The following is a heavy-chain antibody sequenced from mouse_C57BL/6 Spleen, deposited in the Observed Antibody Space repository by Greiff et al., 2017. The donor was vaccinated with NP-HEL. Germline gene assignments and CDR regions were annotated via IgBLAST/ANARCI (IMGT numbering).Heavy chain of an antibody. Sequence: EVKLQESGPELVKPGASVKISCKASGYSFTGYYMNWVKQSPEKSLEWIGEINPSTGGTTYNQKFKAKATLTVDKSSSTAYMQLKSLTSEDSAVYYCARWGNGSLYFDYWGQGTTLTVSS. CDR3: ARWGNGSLYFDY. CDR1: GYSFTGYY. J-gene: IGHJ2*01. V-gene: IGHV1-42*01. CDR2: INPSTGGT.